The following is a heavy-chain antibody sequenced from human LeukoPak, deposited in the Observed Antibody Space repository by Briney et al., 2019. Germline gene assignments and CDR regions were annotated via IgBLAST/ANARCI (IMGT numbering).Heavy chain of an antibody. CDR1: GYTFTSYG. CDR3: ARDVEGISAGGTIDYFDY. V-gene: IGHV1-18*01. J-gene: IGHJ4*02. D-gene: IGHD6-13*01. Sequence: ASVKVSCKASGYTFTSYGISWVRQAPGQGLEWMGWISAYNGNTNYAQKLQGRVTMTTDTSTSTAYMEVRSLRSDDTAVYYCARDVEGISAGGTIDYFDYWGQGTLLTVSS. CDR2: ISAYNGNT.